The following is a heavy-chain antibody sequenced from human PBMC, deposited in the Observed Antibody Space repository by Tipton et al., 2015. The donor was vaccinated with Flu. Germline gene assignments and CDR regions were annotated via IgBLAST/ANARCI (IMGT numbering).Heavy chain of an antibody. J-gene: IGHJ4*02. D-gene: IGHD1-1*01. CDR3: ASHVGTH. CDR1: GLTFTSYW. CDR2: IKGDGSEK. V-gene: IGHV3-7*01. Sequence: SLRLSCVASGLTFTSYWMSWVRQAPWKGLEWVANIKGDGSEKYYVDSVKGRFTISRDNARNSLYLQMNSLRAEDTAVYYCASHVGTHWGQGTLVTVSS.